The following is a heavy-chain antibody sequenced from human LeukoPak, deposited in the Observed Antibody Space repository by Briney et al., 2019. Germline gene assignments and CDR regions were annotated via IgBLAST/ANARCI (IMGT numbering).Heavy chain of an antibody. Sequence: GGSLRLSCAASGFTFSSYGMHWVRQAPGKGLEWVAVIWYDGSNKYYADSVKGRFTISRDNSKNTLYLQMNSLRAEDTAVYYCAREGIAAALDYWGQGTLVTVSS. J-gene: IGHJ4*02. D-gene: IGHD6-13*01. CDR3: AREGIAAALDY. CDR1: GFTFSSYG. V-gene: IGHV3-33*01. CDR2: IWYDGSNK.